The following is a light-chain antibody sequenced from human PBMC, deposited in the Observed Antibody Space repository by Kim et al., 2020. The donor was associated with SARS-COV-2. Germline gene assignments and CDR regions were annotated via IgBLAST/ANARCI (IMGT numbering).Light chain of an antibody. V-gene: IGKV4-1*01. CDR3: QQYYTTPIT. Sequence: ATITCQSSQSVLSSSNNRNYLSWHKQKPGQPPRLLIYGASSRKSGVPDRFGGSVSGTDFTLTISSLQAEDVAVYYCQQYYTTPITFGQGTRLEIK. J-gene: IGKJ5*01. CDR2: GAS. CDR1: QSVLSSSNNRNY.